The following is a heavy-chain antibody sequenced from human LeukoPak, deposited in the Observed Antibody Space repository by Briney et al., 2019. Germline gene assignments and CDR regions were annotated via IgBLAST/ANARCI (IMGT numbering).Heavy chain of an antibody. D-gene: IGHD3-3*01. V-gene: IGHV3-21*01. Sequence: GGSLRLSCSASGFISSTSAMNWVRQAPGKGLEWVSSINSVGSHIYYRDSVKGRFPIPRDNAKNSVYLQMNSLRAEDTAVYYCARMNEFLEWLSTYYYYYYMDVWGKGTTVTVSS. CDR3: ARMNEFLEWLSTYYYYYYMDV. CDR2: INSVGSHI. J-gene: IGHJ6*03. CDR1: GFISSTSA.